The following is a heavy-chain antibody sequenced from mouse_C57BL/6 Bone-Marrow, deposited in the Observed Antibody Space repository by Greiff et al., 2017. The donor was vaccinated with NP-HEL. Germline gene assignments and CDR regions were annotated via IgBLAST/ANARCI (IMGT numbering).Heavy chain of an antibody. Sequence: QVQLQQPGAELVKPGASVKVSCKASGYTFTSYWMHWVKQRPGQGLEWIGRIHPSDSDTNYNQKFKGKATLTVDKSSSTAYMQLSSLTSEDSAVYYCAIEEEVYYYGSSPAWFADWGQGTLVTVSA. CDR2: IHPSDSDT. CDR3: AIEEEVYYYGSSPAWFAD. J-gene: IGHJ3*01. V-gene: IGHV1-74*01. CDR1: GYTFTSYW. D-gene: IGHD1-1*01.